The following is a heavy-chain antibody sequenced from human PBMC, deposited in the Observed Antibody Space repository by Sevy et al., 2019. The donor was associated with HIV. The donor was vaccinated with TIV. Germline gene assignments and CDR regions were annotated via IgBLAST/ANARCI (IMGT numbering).Heavy chain of an antibody. J-gene: IGHJ4*02. CDR1: GYTLSEFS. V-gene: IGHV1-24*01. CDR2: FDPEDGET. Sequence: ASVKVSCKVSGYTLSEFSMHWVRQAPGKGLEWMGGFDPEDGETIYAQKFQGSASMTEDTSTDTAYMELSSLISEDTAVYYCATPPTPRGGSFDYWGQGTLVTVSS. CDR3: ATPPTPRGGSFDY. D-gene: IGHD6-25*01.